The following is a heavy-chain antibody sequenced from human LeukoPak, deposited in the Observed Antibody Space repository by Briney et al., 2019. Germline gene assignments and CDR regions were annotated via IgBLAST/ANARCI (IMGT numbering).Heavy chain of an antibody. D-gene: IGHD3-22*01. Sequence: ASVKVSCKASGYTFTSYYMHWVRQAPGQGPEWMGIINPSGGTGRYAQKFQDRATMTRDMSTSTVYLDLSSLSSEDTAVYYCARGHDSSGFFDYWGQGTLVTVSS. CDR2: INPSGGTG. CDR1: GYTFTSYY. V-gene: IGHV1-46*01. CDR3: ARGHDSSGFFDY. J-gene: IGHJ4*02.